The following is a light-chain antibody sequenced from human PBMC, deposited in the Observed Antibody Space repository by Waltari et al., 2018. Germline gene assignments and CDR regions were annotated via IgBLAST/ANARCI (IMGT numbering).Light chain of an antibody. J-gene: IGKJ1*01. CDR1: QRITSW. CDR2: KAS. V-gene: IGKV1-5*03. CDR3: QQYNSYPWT. Sequence: DIQMTLSPSTLSASVGDRVTITCRASQRITSWLAWYQQIPGKPPKLLIYKASTLESGVPSRFSGSGSGTEFTLTISSLQPDDFATYYCQQYNSYPWTLGHGTKVELK.